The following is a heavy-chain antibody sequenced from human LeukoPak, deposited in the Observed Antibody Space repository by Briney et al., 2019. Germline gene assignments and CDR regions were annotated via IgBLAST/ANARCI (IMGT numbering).Heavy chain of an antibody. D-gene: IGHD3-3*01. CDR2: MNPNSGNT. V-gene: IGHV1-8*03. CDR3: ARGKSEGRYYDFWSGYLGPYYYYYMDV. Sequence: ASVKVSCKASGYTFTSYDINWVRQATGQGLEWMGWMNPNSGNTGYAQKFQGRVTITRNTSRSTAYMELSSMRSEDTAVYYCARGKSEGRYYDFWSGYLGPYYYYYMDVWGKGTTVTVSS. J-gene: IGHJ6*03. CDR1: GYTFTSYD.